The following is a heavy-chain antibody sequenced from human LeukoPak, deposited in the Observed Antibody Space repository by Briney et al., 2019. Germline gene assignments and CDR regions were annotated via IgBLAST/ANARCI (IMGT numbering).Heavy chain of an antibody. D-gene: IGHD3-22*01. J-gene: IGHJ4*02. Sequence: GGSLRLSCAASGFTFSSYAMSWVRQAPGKGLEWVSAISSSGGSTYYADSVKGRFTISRDNSKNTLYLQMNSLRAEDTAVYYCAKGVFITVADYYFDYWGQGTLVTVSS. CDR1: GFTFSSYA. CDR2: ISSSGGST. CDR3: AKGVFITVADYYFDY. V-gene: IGHV3-23*01.